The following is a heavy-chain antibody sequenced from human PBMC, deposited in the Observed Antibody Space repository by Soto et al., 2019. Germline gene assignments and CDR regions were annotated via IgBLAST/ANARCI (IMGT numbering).Heavy chain of an antibody. D-gene: IGHD4-17*01. CDR1: GFTFTNYW. Sequence: EVQLVESGGGLVQPGGSLKLSCAASGFTFTNYWIHWVCQAPGKGLVWVSRINSDGSNINYADFVKGRFTISRDNAKTTVYLQMNSLRAEDTAVYFCASSATGLYGDYNWGQGALVTVSS. CDR2: INSDGSNI. J-gene: IGHJ4*02. V-gene: IGHV3-74*01. CDR3: ASSATGLYGDYN.